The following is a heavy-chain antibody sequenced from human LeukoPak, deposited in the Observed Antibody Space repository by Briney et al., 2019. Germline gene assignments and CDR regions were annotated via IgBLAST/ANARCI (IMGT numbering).Heavy chain of an antibody. CDR3: ARAEGPFGSSSWYLDY. CDR1: GGSFSGYY. J-gene: IGHJ4*02. Sequence: SETLSLTCAVYGGSFSGYYWSWIRRPPGKGLEWIGEINHSGSTNYNPSLKSRVTISVDTSKNQFSLKLSSVTAADTAVYYCARAEGPFGSSSWYLDYWGQGTPVTVSS. D-gene: IGHD6-13*01. CDR2: INHSGST. V-gene: IGHV4-34*01.